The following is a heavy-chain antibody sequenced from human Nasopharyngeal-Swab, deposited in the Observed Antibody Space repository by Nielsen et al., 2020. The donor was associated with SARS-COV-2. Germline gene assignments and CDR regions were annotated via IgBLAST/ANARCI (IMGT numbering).Heavy chain of an antibody. V-gene: IGHV3-74*01. Sequence: GGSLRLSCAASGFTFSTYWMHWVRQAPGKGLVWVSRTNTDGSSTDYADSGKGRFTISRDNAKNTLYLQMNSLRAEDTAVYYCTRSFGGASEYWGQGTLVTVSS. D-gene: IGHD3-16*01. CDR2: TNTDGSST. CDR3: TRSFGGASEY. CDR1: GFTFSTYW. J-gene: IGHJ4*02.